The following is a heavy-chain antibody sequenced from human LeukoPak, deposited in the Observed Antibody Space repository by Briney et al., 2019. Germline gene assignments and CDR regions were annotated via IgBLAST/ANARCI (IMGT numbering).Heavy chain of an antibody. CDR3: ASIPMTTVTTRMSYTIDY. V-gene: IGHV1-69*04. D-gene: IGHD4-17*01. CDR1: GGTFSSYA. Sequence: SVKVSCKASGGTFSSYAISWVRQASGQGLEWMGRIIPILGIANYAQKFQGRVTITADKSTSTAYMELSSLRSEDTAVYYCASIPMTTVTTRMSYTIDYWGQGTLVTVSS. J-gene: IGHJ4*02. CDR2: IIPILGIA.